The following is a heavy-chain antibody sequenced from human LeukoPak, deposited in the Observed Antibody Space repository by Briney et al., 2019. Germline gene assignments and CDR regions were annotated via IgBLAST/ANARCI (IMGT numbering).Heavy chain of an antibody. J-gene: IGHJ4*02. V-gene: IGHV1-69*05. CDR2: IIPIFGTA. D-gene: IGHD6-13*01. CDR3: ARGGYSSSLFDY. Sequence: SVKVSCKASGGTFSSYAISWVRQAPGRGLEWMGGIIPIFGTANYAQKFQGRVTITTDESTSTAYMELSSLRSEDTAVYYCARGGYSSSLFDYWGQGTLVTVSS. CDR1: GGTFSSYA.